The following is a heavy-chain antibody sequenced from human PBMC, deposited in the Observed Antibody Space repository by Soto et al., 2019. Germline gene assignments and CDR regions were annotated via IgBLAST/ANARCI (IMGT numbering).Heavy chain of an antibody. CDR2: ISSSSSYI. V-gene: IGHV3-21*01. J-gene: IGHJ4*02. Sequence: PGGSLRLSCAASGFTFSSYSMNWVRQAPGKGLEWVSSISSSSSYIYYADSVKGRFTMSRDNAKNSLYLQMNSLRAEDTAVYYCARGTDIVVVPAATAYLALPDKWGQGTLVTVSS. D-gene: IGHD2-2*01. CDR1: GFTFSSYS. CDR3: ARGTDIVVVPAATAYLALPDK.